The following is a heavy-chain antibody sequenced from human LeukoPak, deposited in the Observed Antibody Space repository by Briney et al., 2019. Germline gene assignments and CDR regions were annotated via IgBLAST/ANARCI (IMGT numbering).Heavy chain of an antibody. J-gene: IGHJ3*02. CDR3: ARAVPSDAFDI. V-gene: IGHV3-21*01. Sequence: PGGSLRLSCAASGFTLSSYSMNWVRQAPGKGLEWVSSISSSSNYKYYADSVKGQFTISRDNAKNSLYLQMNSLTAEDTAVYYCARAVPSDAFDIWGQGTMVTVSS. CDR1: GFTLSSYS. CDR2: ISSSSNYK.